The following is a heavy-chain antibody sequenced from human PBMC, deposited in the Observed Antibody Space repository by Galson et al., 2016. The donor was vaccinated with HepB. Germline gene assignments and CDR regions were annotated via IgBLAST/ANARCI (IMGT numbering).Heavy chain of an antibody. V-gene: IGHV3-9*01. Sequence: SLRLSCAASGFTFYDYAMHWVRQAPGKGLEWVSGISWNSGSIGYADSVKGRFTISRDNAKNSLYLQMDNLRAEDTAVYYCARIIRPFAEFDSWGQGTLVTVAS. CDR1: GFTFYDYA. J-gene: IGHJ4*02. CDR2: ISWNSGSI. CDR3: ARIIRPFAEFDS. D-gene: IGHD2/OR15-2a*01.